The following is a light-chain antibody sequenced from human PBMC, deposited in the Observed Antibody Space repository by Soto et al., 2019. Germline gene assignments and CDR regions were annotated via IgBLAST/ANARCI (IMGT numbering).Light chain of an antibody. J-gene: IGLJ3*02. CDR2: RVI. V-gene: IGLV2-14*03. CDR3: GSYTSATPWV. CDR1: SSDIGRYDY. Sequence: QSALTQPASVSGSPGQSITISCTGTSSDIGRYDYVSWYQQFPGKAPKLMIYRVINRPSGVSDRFSGSKSGNAASLSISGLQPEAEASYFCGSYTSATPWVFGGGTKLTVL.